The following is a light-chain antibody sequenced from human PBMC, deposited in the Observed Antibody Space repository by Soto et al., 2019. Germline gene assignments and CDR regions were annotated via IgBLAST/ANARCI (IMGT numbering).Light chain of an antibody. CDR1: SSDVGGYNR. CDR2: EVT. Sequence: QSVLTQPPSVSGSPGQSVTISCTGTSSDVGGYNRVSWYQQPPGTAPKLIIYEVTKRPSGVPDRFSGSKSGNTASLTISGLQAEDEADYYCSSYPSSSTPCVFGTGTKVTVL. V-gene: IGLV2-18*02. CDR3: SSYPSSSTPCV. J-gene: IGLJ1*01.